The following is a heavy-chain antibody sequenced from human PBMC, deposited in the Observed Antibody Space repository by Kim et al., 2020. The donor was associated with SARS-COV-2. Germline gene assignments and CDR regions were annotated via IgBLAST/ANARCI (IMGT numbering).Heavy chain of an antibody. D-gene: IGHD3-16*01. J-gene: IGHJ5*02. CDR1: GGSISSSSYY. CDR3: ARDVGRLQTYYDYVWGPGEDWFDP. V-gene: IGHV4-39*07. Sequence: SETLSLTCTVSGGSISSSSYYWGWIRQPPGKGLEWIGSIYYSGSTYYNPSLKSRVTISVDTSKNQFSLKLSSVTAADTAVYYCARDVGRLQTYYDYVWGPGEDWFDPWGQGTLVTVSS. CDR2: IYYSGST.